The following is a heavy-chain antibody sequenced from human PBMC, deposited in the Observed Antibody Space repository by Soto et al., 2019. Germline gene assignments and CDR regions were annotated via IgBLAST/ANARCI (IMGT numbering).Heavy chain of an antibody. CDR2: INHSGST. CDR3: ARGLVRRVYYYDSSGYSGRYYFDY. V-gene: IGHV4-34*01. J-gene: IGHJ4*02. Sequence: SETLSLTCAVYGGSFSGYYWSWIRQPPGKGLEWIGEINHSGSTNYNPSLKSRVTISVDTSKNQFSLKLSSVTAANTAVYYCARGLVRRVYYYDSSGYSGRYYFDYWGQGTLVTVSS. CDR1: GGSFSGYY. D-gene: IGHD3-22*01.